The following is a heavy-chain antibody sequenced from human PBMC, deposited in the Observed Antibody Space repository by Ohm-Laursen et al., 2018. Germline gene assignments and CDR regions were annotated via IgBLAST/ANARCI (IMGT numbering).Heavy chain of an antibody. D-gene: IGHD3-22*01. J-gene: IGHJ3*02. V-gene: IGHV1-8*01. CDR2: MNPNSGNT. Sequence: ASVKVSCKASAYTFTSYNINWVRQATGQGLEWMGWMNPNSGNTGYAQKFQGRVTMTRNTSISTAYMELSSLRSEDTAVYYCARRGSGCFGGAFDNWGQGTMVTVSS. CDR3: ARRGSGCFGGAFDN. CDR1: AYTFTSYN.